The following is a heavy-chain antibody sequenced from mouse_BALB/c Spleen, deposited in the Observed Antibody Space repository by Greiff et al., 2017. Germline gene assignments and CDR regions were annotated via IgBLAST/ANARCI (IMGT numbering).Heavy chain of an antibody. J-gene: IGHJ3*01. CDR2: INPSTGYT. V-gene: IGHV1-7*01. CDR1: GYTFTSYW. Sequence: QVQLKQSGAELAKPGASVKMSCKASGYTFTSYWMHWVKQRPGQGLEWIGYINPSTGYTEYNQKFKDKATLTADKSSSTAYMQLSSLTSEDSAVYYCAMYEGFAYWGQGTLVTVSA. D-gene: IGHD2-14*01. CDR3: AMYEGFAY.